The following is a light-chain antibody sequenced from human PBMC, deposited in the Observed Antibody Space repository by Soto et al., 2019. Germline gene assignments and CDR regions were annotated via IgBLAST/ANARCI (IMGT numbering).Light chain of an antibody. CDR1: SSDVGGYNY. Sequence: QSVLTQPASVSGSPGPSITISCTGTSSDVGGYNYVSWYQQHPGKAPKLMIYAVTDRPSGVSSRFSGSKSGNTASLTISGLQAEDEADYYCSSYTSSSTLFGTGTKVTVL. J-gene: IGLJ1*01. V-gene: IGLV2-14*01. CDR3: SSYTSSSTL. CDR2: AVT.